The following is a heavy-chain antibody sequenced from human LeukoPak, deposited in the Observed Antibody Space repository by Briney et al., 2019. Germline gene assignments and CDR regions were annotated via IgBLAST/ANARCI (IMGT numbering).Heavy chain of an antibody. V-gene: IGHV3-9*01. Sequence: GGSLRLSCAASGFTFDDYAMHWVRQAPGKGLEWVSGISWNSGSIGYADSVKGRFTISRDNAKNSLYLQMNSLRAEDTALYYCAKAQGGAFDIWGQGTMVTVSS. J-gene: IGHJ3*02. CDR1: GFTFDDYA. D-gene: IGHD3-16*01. CDR3: AKAQGGAFDI. CDR2: ISWNSGSI.